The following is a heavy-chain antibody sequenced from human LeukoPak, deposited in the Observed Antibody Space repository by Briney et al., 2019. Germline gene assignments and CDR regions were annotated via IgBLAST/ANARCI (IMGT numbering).Heavy chain of an antibody. D-gene: IGHD2-15*01. CDR3: AKEPDIVTTSDAFDI. CDR2: IHHSGST. V-gene: IGHV4-4*02. CDR1: GDSISGTNW. Sequence: PSGTLSLTCAVSGDSISGTNWWSWVRQSPGKGLEWIGSIHHSGSTIYNPSLKSRVTISVDTSKNQFSLKLSYVTAADTAVYYCAKEPDIVTTSDAFDIWGQGTMVTVSS. J-gene: IGHJ3*02.